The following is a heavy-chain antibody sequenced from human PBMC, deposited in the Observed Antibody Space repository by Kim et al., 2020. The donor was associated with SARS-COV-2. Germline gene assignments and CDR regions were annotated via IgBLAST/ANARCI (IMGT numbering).Heavy chain of an antibody. D-gene: IGHD1-26*01. V-gene: IGHV3-49*02. J-gene: IGHJ4*02. CDR2: GKT. CDR3: TRDPPLGPW. Sequence: GKTEYAASVKGRFTISRDDSKSIAYLQMNSLKTEDTAVYYCTRDPPLGPWGGQGTLVTISS.